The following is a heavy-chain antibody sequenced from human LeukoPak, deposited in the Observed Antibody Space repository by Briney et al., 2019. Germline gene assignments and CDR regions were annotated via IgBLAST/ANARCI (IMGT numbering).Heavy chain of an antibody. CDR2: IHPSSGDT. V-gene: IGHV1-2*02. Sequence: GASVKVSCKASGYTFTAYHIHWVRQAPGQGLEWLGWIHPSSGDTNYPQKFQGRVTLTSDTSISTAYMEMSRVTSDDTAVYYCAALPYISTNRDYWGQGSPLTVSS. D-gene: IGHD1-1*01. J-gene: IGHJ4*02. CDR3: AALPYISTNRDY. CDR1: GYTFTAYH.